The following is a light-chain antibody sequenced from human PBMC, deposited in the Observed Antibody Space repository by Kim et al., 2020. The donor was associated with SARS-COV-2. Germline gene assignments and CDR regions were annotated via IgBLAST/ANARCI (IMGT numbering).Light chain of an antibody. CDR2: AAS. CDR1: QSKSIY. CDR3: QQTYNISQIT. Sequence: SVVDRVNISCRASQSKSIYGNWYQHKAGKAPKLLLYAASSLQSGVPSRFSGSGSGTDFILTISSSQPEDYATYSCQQTYNISQITFGQGTRLEIK. J-gene: IGKJ5*01. V-gene: IGKV1-39*01.